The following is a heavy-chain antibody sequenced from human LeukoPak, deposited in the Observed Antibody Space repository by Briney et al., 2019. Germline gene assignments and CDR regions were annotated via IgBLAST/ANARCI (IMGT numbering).Heavy chain of an antibody. Sequence: GGSLRLSCAASGFTFNIYAMTWARQAPGKGLEWVSAIRGTGGGGETFYADPVKGRFTISRDDSNNTVYLQMSSPRAEDTAVYYCAKGDWFDSWGPGTLVTVSS. J-gene: IGHJ5*01. CDR2: IRGTGGGGET. CDR3: AKGDWFDS. CDR1: GFTFNIYA. V-gene: IGHV3-23*01.